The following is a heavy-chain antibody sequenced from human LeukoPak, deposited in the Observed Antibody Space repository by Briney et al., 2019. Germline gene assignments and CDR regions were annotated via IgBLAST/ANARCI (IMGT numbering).Heavy chain of an antibody. D-gene: IGHD1-1*01. CDR1: GFTFSSYA. Sequence: PGGSLRLSCSASGFTFSSYAMHWVRQAPGKGLEYVSAISSNGGSTYYADSVKGRFTISRDNSKNTLYLQMSSLRAEDTAVYYCVKAQSKETANFDYWGQGTLVTVSS. J-gene: IGHJ4*02. CDR2: ISSNGGST. CDR3: VKAQSKETANFDY. V-gene: IGHV3-64D*06.